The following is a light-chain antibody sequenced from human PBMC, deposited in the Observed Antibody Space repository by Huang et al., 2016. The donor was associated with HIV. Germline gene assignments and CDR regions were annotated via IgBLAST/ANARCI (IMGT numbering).Light chain of an antibody. CDR1: QSVSSN. CDR3: HQYNDWPIT. V-gene: IGKV3-15*01. Sequence: ELVMTQPPATLSVSPVGRATLSCRASQSVSSNLAWYQQKRGQAPRLLLYAASTRATGVPARFRGGGSGTEFTLTISDLQSEDFAVYYCHQYNDWPITFGPGTKVDIK. CDR2: AAS. J-gene: IGKJ3*01.